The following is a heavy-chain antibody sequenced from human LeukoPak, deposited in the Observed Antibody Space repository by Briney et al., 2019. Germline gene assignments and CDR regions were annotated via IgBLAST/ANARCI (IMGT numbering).Heavy chain of an antibody. CDR1: GYTFTSYA. CDR2: INAGNGNT. CDR3: AREGRGLGYCSSTSCYGAFDY. Sequence: ASVKVSCTASGYTFTSYAMHWVRQAPGQSLEWMGWINAGNGNTKYSQKFQGRVTITRDTSASTAYMELSSLRSEDTAVYYCAREGRGLGYCSSTSCYGAFDYWGQGTLVTVSS. J-gene: IGHJ4*02. D-gene: IGHD2-2*01. V-gene: IGHV1-3*01.